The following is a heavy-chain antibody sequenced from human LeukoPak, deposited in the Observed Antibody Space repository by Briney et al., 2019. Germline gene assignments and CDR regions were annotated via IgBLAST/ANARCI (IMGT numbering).Heavy chain of an antibody. Sequence: ASVKVSCKASGGTFGSSAISWVRQAPGQGLEWMGAIIPIFDSSNYAQKFQGRVTITADESTRTAYMELRSLRSEDTAVYYCARGWLAETIMVTPYNYWGQGTLVTVSS. CDR3: ARGWLAETIMVTPYNY. D-gene: IGHD4-23*01. V-gene: IGHV1-69*13. CDR1: GGTFGSSA. J-gene: IGHJ4*02. CDR2: IIPIFDSS.